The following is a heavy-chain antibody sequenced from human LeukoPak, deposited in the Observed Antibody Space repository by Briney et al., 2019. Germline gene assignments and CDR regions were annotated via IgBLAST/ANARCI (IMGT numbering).Heavy chain of an antibody. V-gene: IGHV4-4*07. J-gene: IGHJ5*02. CDR2: IYTSGST. D-gene: IGHD2-2*02. CDR3: ARGNSENMRYGSSTSCYKADYNWFDP. Sequence: PSETPSLTCTVSGDSISSYYWTWLRQPAGKGLEWIGRIYTSGSTNYNPSLKSRVTMSVDTYKNQFSLKLSSVTAADTAVYYCARGNSENMRYGSSTSCYKADYNWFDPWGQGTLVTVSS. CDR1: GDSISSYY.